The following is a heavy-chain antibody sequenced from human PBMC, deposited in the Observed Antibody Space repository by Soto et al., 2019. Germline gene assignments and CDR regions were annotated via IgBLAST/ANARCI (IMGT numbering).Heavy chain of an antibody. J-gene: IGHJ6*04. Sequence: QVQVVQSGAEVKKPGSSVKVSCKASGGSFSKYGISWVRQAPGQGLEWMGGIIPMFGTPNYAQKFRGRVHLNSNDSTRSAHMNLRGLRTDNSAISYWVRRTRDCSTIICYTPQGTSYYGMDVCGEGHTVTVSP. D-gene: IGHD2-2*02. V-gene: IGHV1-69*01. CDR1: GGSFSKYG. CDR3: VRRTRDCSTIICYTPQGTSYYGMDV. CDR2: IIPMFGTP.